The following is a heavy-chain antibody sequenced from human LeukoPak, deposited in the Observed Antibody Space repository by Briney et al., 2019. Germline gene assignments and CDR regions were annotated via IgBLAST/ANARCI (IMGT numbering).Heavy chain of an antibody. CDR3: ARGVGSTMIVAYNWFDP. CDR2: ISAYNGNT. V-gene: IGHV1-18*04. Sequence: ASVKVSCKASGYTFTGYYMHWVRQAPGQGLEWMGWISAYNGNTNYAQKLQGRVTMTTDTSTSTAYMELRSLRSDDTAVYYCARGVGSTMIVAYNWFDPWGQGTLVTVSS. D-gene: IGHD3-22*01. J-gene: IGHJ5*02. CDR1: GYTFTGYY.